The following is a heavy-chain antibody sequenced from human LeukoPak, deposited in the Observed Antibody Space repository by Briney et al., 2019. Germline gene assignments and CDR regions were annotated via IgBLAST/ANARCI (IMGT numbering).Heavy chain of an antibody. V-gene: IGHV3-11*04. CDR1: GFTFSDYY. Sequence: GGSLRLSCAASGFTFSDYYMSWIRQAPGKGLEWVSYISSSGSTIYYADSVKGRFTISRDNSKNTVYLQMNRLRAEDTAVYYCASDILTGYTETNFWGQGTLVTVSS. J-gene: IGHJ4*02. CDR3: ASDILTGYTETNF. D-gene: IGHD3-9*01. CDR2: ISSSGSTI.